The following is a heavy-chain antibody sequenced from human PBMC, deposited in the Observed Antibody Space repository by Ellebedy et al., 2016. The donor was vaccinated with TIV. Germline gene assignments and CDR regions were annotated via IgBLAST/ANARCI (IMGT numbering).Heavy chain of an antibody. V-gene: IGHV5-51*01. D-gene: IGHD6-6*01. CDR1: GYSFTNYW. CDR3: ARLDGDSRSSAPSFDY. Sequence: PGGSLRLSCKGSGYSFTNYWIGWVRQMPGKGLEWMGIIYPGDSNTRYSPSFQGQVTISADTSISTAYLQWSSLKASDTAIYYCARLDGDSRSSAPSFDYWGQGTLVTVSS. CDR2: IYPGDSNT. J-gene: IGHJ4*02.